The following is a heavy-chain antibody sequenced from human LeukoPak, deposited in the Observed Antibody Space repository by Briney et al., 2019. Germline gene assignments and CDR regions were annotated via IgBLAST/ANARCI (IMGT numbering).Heavy chain of an antibody. CDR3: ARNPDEHWLDESENWYFDL. CDR1: GYTFTDYY. V-gene: IGHV1-2*02. D-gene: IGHD6-19*01. J-gene: IGHJ2*01. Sequence: PVASVKVSCKASGYTFTDYYIHWVRQAPGQGLEWMGWINPNNGGTNYAQKFQGRVTMTRDTSISTAYMELSSLQSDDTAVYYCARNPDEHWLDESENWYFDLWGSGTLVTVSS. CDR2: INPNNGGT.